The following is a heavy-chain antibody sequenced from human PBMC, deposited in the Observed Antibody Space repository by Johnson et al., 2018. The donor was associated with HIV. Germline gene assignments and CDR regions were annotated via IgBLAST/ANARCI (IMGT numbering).Heavy chain of an antibody. J-gene: IGHJ3*02. CDR3: AKDGGRLRTDAFDI. CDR1: GFTFSSYD. V-gene: IGHV3-13*01. CDR2: IGTAGDT. Sequence: MLLVESGGGLVQPGGSLRLSCAASGFTFSSYDMHWVRQATGKGLEWVSAIGTAGDTYYPGSVKGRFTISRENAKNSLYLQMNSLRAGDTAVYYCAKDGGRLRTDAFDIWGQGTMVTVSS. D-gene: IGHD2-15*01.